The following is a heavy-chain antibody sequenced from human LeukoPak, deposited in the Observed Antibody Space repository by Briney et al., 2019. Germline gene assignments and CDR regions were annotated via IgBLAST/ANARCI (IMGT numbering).Heavy chain of an antibody. Sequence: PGGSLRLSCAASGFTVSSNYMSWVRQAPGKGLEWVSVIYRGGNTYYADSVKGRFTISRDNAKSSLYLQMNSLRDEDTAVYYCARAAPYYYDSSGYSAFDSWGQGTMVTVSA. V-gene: IGHV3-66*01. CDR2: IYRGGNT. CDR3: ARAAPYYYDSSGYSAFDS. D-gene: IGHD3-22*01. J-gene: IGHJ3*02. CDR1: GFTVSSNY.